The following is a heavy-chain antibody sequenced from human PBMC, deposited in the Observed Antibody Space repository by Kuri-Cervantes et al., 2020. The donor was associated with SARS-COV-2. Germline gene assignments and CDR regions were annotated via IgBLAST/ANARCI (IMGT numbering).Heavy chain of an antibody. V-gene: IGHV3-23*01. Sequence: GGSLRLSCAASGFTFSSYAMSWVRQAPGKGLEWVSAISGSGGSTYYADSVKGRFTISRDNSKNTLYLQMNSLRAEDTAVYYCARVVVWVVAATYNWFDPWGQGTLVTVSS. CDR1: GFTFSSYA. CDR3: ARVVVWVVAATYNWFDP. D-gene: IGHD2-15*01. J-gene: IGHJ5*02. CDR2: ISGSGGST.